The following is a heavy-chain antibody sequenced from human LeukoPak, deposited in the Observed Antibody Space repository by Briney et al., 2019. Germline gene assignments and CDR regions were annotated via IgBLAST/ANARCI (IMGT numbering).Heavy chain of an antibody. CDR3: AKYERFDY. D-gene: IGHD3-3*01. CDR1: GFTFNNYA. V-gene: IGHV3-23*01. Sequence: PGGSLRLSCAASGFTFNNYAMSWVRQAPGKGLEWVSALSGSADGIYYADSVKGRFTISRDNSKNTLYLQMNSLRAEDTAVYWCAKYERFDYWGQGTLVTVSS. J-gene: IGHJ4*02. CDR2: LSGSADGI.